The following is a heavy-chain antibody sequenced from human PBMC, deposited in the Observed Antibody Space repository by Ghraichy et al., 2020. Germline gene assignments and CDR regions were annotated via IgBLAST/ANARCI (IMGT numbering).Heavy chain of an antibody. J-gene: IGHJ4*02. CDR2: IRWDGGST. Sequence: GGSLRLSCAASGFTFDDYTMHWVRQAPGKGLEWVSLIRWDGGSTFYADSVKGRFTISRANSKNNLYLQMNSLRTEDTALYYCANDQYSSSSLAGTFDSRRQVTLLTVAS. D-gene: IGHD6-6*01. CDR1: GFTFDDYT. CDR3: ANDQYSSSSLAGTFDS. V-gene: IGHV3-43*01.